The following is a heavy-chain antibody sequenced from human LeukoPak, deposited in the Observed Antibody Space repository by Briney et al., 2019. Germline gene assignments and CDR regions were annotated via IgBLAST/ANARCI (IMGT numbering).Heavy chain of an antibody. CDR1: GFTFSSYS. D-gene: IGHD3-10*01. Sequence: GSLRLSCAASGFTFSSYSMNWARQAPGKGLEWVSSISSSSSYIYYADSVKGRFTISRDNAKNSLYLQMNSLRAEDTAVYYCARDRGFGQADVWGKKTTVTVSS. CDR2: ISSSSSYI. J-gene: IGHJ6*04. CDR3: ARDRGFGQADV. V-gene: IGHV3-21*01.